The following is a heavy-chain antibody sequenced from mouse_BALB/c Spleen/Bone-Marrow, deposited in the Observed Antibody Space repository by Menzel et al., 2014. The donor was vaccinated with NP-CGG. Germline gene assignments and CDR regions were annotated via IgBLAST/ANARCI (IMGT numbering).Heavy chain of an antibody. CDR3: AMITTY. CDR2: ISTYSGNT. V-gene: IGHV1-67*01. CDR1: GYTFTDYA. J-gene: IGHJ2*01. Sequence: QVHVKQSGPELVRPGVSVKISCKGSGYTFTDYAMHWVKQSHAKSLEWIGVISTYSGNTNYNQKFKGKATLTVDTSSSTAYLQLSSLTSEDTAVYYCAMITTYWGQGTTLTVSS. D-gene: IGHD2-4*01.